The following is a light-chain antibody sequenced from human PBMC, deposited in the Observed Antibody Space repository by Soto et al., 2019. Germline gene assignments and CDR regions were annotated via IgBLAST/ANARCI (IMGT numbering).Light chain of an antibody. CDR1: SSDVGGYNY. CDR2: EVS. Sequence: QSALTQPPSASGSPGQSVTISCIGTSSDVGGYNYVSWYQQHPGKAPKLMIYEVSKRPSGVPDRFSGSKSGNTASLTVSGLQAEDEADYYCSSSAASNNLGVFGGGTTVTVL. V-gene: IGLV2-8*01. CDR3: SSSAASNNLGV. J-gene: IGLJ2*01.